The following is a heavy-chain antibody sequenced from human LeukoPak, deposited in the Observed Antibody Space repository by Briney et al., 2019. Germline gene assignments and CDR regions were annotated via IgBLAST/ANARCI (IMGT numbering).Heavy chain of an antibody. J-gene: IGHJ3*02. D-gene: IGHD4-17*01. Sequence: GGSLRLSCAASGFTFRSYAMSWVRQAPGKGLEWVSAISGSGGSTYYADSVKGRFTISRDNSKNTLYLQMNSLRAEDTAVYYCAKPHLDYGDYSIWGQGTMVTVSS. CDR2: ISGSGGST. V-gene: IGHV3-23*01. CDR3: AKPHLDYGDYSI. CDR1: GFTFRSYA.